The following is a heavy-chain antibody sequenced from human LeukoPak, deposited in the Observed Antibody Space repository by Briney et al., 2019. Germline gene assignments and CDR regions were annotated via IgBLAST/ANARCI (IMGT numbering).Heavy chain of an antibody. CDR2: ISYDGSNK. Sequence: SGGSLRLSCAASGFTFSSYGMHWVRRAPGKGLEWVAVISYDGSNKYYADSVKGRFTISRDNSKNTLYLQMNSLRAEDTAVYYCASSGVAWQTDAFDIWGQGTMVTVSS. CDR3: ASSGVAWQTDAFDI. CDR1: GFTFSSYG. D-gene: IGHD2-15*01. J-gene: IGHJ3*02. V-gene: IGHV3-30*03.